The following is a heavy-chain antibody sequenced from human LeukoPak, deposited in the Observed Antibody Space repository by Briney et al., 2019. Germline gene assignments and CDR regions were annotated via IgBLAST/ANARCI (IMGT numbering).Heavy chain of an antibody. CDR3: ARDAGYYDSSAPLGGYYYYYMDV. Sequence: GGSLRLSCAASGFTFSSYSMNWVRQAPGKGLEWVSSISSSSSYKYYADSVKGRFTISRDNAKNSLYLQMNSLRAEDTAVYYCARDAGYYDSSAPLGGYYYYYMDVWGKGTTVTVSS. V-gene: IGHV3-21*01. CDR2: ISSSSSYK. J-gene: IGHJ6*03. D-gene: IGHD3-22*01. CDR1: GFTFSSYS.